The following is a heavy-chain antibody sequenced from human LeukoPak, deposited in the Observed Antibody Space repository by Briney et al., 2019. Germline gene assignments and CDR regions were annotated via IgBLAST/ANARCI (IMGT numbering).Heavy chain of an antibody. CDR3: ARSGYTSGTGKFDN. CDR2: TYYRSKWYN. J-gene: IGHJ4*02. Sequence: SQTLSLTCAISGDSVSSNSAAWNWIRQSPSRGLEWLGRTYYRSKWYNDYAVSVKSRITINPDTSKNQFSLQLNSVTPEDTAIYYCARSGYTSGTGKFDNWGQGTLVTVSS. D-gene: IGHD6-19*01. CDR1: GDSVSSNSAA. V-gene: IGHV6-1*01.